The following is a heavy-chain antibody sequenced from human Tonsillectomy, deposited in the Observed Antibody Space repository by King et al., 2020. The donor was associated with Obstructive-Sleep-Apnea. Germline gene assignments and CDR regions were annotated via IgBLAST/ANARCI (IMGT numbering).Heavy chain of an antibody. CDR2: IRYDGSSK. J-gene: IGHJ4*02. V-gene: IGHV3-30*02. Sequence: VQLVESGGGVVQPGRSLRLSCAASGFTFSSYVMHWVRQAPGKGLEWVAFIRYDGSSKYYAHSVKGRFTISRDNSKNTLSLQMNSLRPEETAVYYCAKALSSWAYWGQGTLVTVSS. CDR3: AKALSSWAY. D-gene: IGHD6-13*01. CDR1: GFTFSSYV.